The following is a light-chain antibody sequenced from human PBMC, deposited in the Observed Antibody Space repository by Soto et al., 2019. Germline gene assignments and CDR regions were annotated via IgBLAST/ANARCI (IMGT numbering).Light chain of an antibody. V-gene: IGKV1-9*01. J-gene: IGKJ5*01. CDR2: AAS. Sequence: DIQMSQSPSTLSGSVGDRVTITCRASQGISSFLAWYQQKPGRAPKLLIYAASTLQSGVPSRFSGSGSGTEFTLTITSLQPEDFATYYCQQLNFFPITFGQGTRLEI. CDR3: QQLNFFPIT. CDR1: QGISSF.